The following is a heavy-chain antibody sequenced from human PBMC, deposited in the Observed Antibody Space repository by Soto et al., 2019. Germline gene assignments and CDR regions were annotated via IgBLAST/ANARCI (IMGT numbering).Heavy chain of an antibody. D-gene: IGHD3-10*01. CDR1: GDTFTTYD. CDR2: INPNNGNI. V-gene: IGHV1-8*02. Sequence: ASVKVSCKASGDTFTTYDINWVRQATGHGLEWMGWINPNNGNISYAQRFQGRVTMTRDTATSTASKEVSSLRSDDTAVYYSARGRASGCYYLLDDWGQGTMVTVSS. J-gene: IGHJ4*02. CDR3: ARGRASGCYYLLDD.